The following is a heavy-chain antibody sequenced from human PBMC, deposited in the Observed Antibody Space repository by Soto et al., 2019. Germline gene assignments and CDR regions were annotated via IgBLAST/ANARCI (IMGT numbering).Heavy chain of an antibody. V-gene: IGHV5-51*01. Sequence: EVQLVQSGAEVKKPGESLKISCKGSGYSFTSYWIGWVRQMPGKGLEWMGIIYPGDSDTRYSPSFQGQVTISADKSISTAYLQWSSLKASDTAMYYCARQKSEYQLLYEVPAPGEYGMDVWGQGTTVTVSS. J-gene: IGHJ6*02. D-gene: IGHD2-2*02. CDR3: ARQKSEYQLLYEVPAPGEYGMDV. CDR2: IYPGDSDT. CDR1: GYSFTSYW.